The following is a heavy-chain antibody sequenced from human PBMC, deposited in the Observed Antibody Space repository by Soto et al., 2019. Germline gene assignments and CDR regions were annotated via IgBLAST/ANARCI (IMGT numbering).Heavy chain of an antibody. V-gene: IGHV1-18*04. CDR2: ISGDNGNT. J-gene: IGHJ4*02. CDR3: ARGAYYDSSGYYYFDY. Sequence: QVQLVQSGAEVKKPGASVKVSCKASGNTFISYGISWVRQAPGQGLEWMGWISGDNGNTNYAQKLQGRVFMTTDTSPTTAYMELRSLTSDDTAVYYCARGAYYDSSGYYYFDYWGQGTLVTVSS. D-gene: IGHD3-22*01. CDR1: GNTFISYG.